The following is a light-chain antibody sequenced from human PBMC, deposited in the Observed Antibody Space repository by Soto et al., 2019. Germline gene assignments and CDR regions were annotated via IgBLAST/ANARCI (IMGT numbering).Light chain of an antibody. V-gene: IGLV2-14*01. CDR1: SSDVGGYKY. CDR2: EVS. Sequence: QSALTQPASVSGSPGQSITISCTGTSSDVGGYKYVSWYQQHPGKAPKLMIYEVSNRPSGVSNRFSGSKSDNTASLTVSGLQAEDEADYYCSSYAGSALFGGGTKLTVL. CDR3: SSYAGSAL. J-gene: IGLJ2*01.